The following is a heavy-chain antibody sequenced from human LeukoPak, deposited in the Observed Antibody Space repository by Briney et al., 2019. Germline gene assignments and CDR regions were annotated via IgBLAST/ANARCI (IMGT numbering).Heavy chain of an antibody. V-gene: IGHV1-46*01. J-gene: IGHJ6*03. D-gene: IGHD6-13*01. Sequence: ASVKVSCKASGYTFTSYYMHWVRQAPGQGLEWMGIINPSGGSTSYAQKFQGRVTMTRDTSISTAYMELSRLRSDDTAVYYCARDPRGSSSWNYYYYMDVWGKGTTVTVSS. CDR1: GYTFTSYY. CDR3: ARDPRGSSSWNYYYYMDV. CDR2: INPSGGST.